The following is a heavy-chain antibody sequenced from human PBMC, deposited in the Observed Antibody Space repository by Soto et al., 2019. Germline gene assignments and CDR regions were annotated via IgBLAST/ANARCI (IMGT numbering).Heavy chain of an antibody. J-gene: IGHJ3*02. CDR2: ISAYNGNT. CDR3: ATSYSSGWYGAFDI. CDR1: GYTFTSYG. V-gene: IGHV1-18*01. Sequence: ASVKVSCKASGYTFTSYGISWVRQAPGQGLEWKGWISAYNGNTNYAQKLQGRVTMTTDTSTSTAYMELRSLRSDDTAVYYCATSYSSGWYGAFDIWGQGTMVTVSS. D-gene: IGHD6-19*01.